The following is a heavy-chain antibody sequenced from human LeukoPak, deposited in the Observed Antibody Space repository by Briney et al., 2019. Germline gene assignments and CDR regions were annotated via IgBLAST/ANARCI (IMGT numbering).Heavy chain of an antibody. D-gene: IGHD6-19*01. J-gene: IGHJ4*02. CDR2: INPRNGDT. Sequence: ASVKVSCKASGYTFSDYYIHWVRQAPGQGLEWMAWINPRNGDTNYAQKFQGRVTMTRDTSISTAYMELSRLISDDTAVYYCARVGCSGGYVHPTLDYWGQGTLVTVSS. V-gene: IGHV1-2*02. CDR1: GYTFSDYY. CDR3: ARVGCSGGYVHPTLDY.